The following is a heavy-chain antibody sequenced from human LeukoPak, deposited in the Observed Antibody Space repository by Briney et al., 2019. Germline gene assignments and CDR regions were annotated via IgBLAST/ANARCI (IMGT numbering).Heavy chain of an antibody. CDR2: INHSGST. J-gene: IGHJ3*02. CDR3: ARGLGGGSDAFDI. Sequence: PSETLSLTCAVYGGSFSGYYWSWIHQPPGKGLEWIGEINHSGSTNYNPSLKSRVTISVDTSKNQFSLKLSSVTAADTAVYYCARGLGGGSDAFDIWGQGTMVTVSS. V-gene: IGHV4-34*01. CDR1: GGSFSGYY. D-gene: IGHD1-26*01.